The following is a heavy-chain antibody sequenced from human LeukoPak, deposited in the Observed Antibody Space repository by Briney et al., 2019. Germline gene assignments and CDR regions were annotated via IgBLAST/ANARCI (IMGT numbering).Heavy chain of an antibody. CDR2: IIPIFGTA. J-gene: IGHJ5*02. D-gene: IGHD2-2*01. CDR3: ARVPAAIGRTRNNWFDP. V-gene: IGHV1-69*13. Sequence: ASVKVSCKASGGTFSSYAISWVRQAPGQGLEWMGGIIPIFGTANYAQEFQGRVTITADESTSTAYMELSSLRSEDTAVYYCARVPAAIGRTRNNWFDPWGQGTLVTVSS. CDR1: GGTFSSYA.